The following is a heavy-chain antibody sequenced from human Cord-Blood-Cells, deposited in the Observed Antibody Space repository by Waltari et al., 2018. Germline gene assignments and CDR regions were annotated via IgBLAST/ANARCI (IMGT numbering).Heavy chain of an antibody. CDR3: ASHYQYSSGWYENDY. CDR2: ISAYNGNT. V-gene: IGHV1-18*01. CDR1: GYTFTSYG. D-gene: IGHD6-19*01. Sequence: QVQLVQSGAEVKKPGASVKVSCNASGYTFTSYGISWVRPAPGQGLEWMGWISAYNGNTNYAQKLQGRVTMTTDTSTSTAYMELRSLRSDDTAVYYCASHYQYSSGWYENDYWGQGTLVTVSS. J-gene: IGHJ4*02.